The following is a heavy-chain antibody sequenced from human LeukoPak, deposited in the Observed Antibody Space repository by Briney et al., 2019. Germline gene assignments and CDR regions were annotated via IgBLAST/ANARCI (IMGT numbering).Heavy chain of an antibody. CDR3: AKAVGSGWGSYFDY. V-gene: IGHV3-9*01. D-gene: IGHD6-19*01. J-gene: IGHJ4*02. CDR2: ISWNSGSV. CDR1: GFTFDDYA. Sequence: PGGSLRLSCAASGFTFDDYAMHWVRQAPGKGLEWVSGISWNSGSVDYADSVKGRFTISRDNAKNSLYLQMNSLRAEDTALYYCAKAVGSGWGSYFDYWGQGTLVTVSS.